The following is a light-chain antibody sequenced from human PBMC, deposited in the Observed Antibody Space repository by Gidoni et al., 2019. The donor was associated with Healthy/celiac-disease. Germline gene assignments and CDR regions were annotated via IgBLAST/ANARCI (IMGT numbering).Light chain of an antibody. J-gene: IGKJ1*01. Sequence: DSQMTQSPSPLSASVGDSVPITCRASEGISSYLTWYQQKPGKAPKLLIYAASSLQSGVPSRFSGSGSGTDFTLTISSLQPEDFATYYCQQSYSTLWTFGQGTKVEIK. CDR2: AAS. V-gene: IGKV1-39*01. CDR1: EGISSY. CDR3: QQSYSTLWT.